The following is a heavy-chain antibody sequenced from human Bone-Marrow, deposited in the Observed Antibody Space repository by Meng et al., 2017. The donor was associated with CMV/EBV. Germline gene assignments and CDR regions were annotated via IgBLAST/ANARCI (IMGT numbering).Heavy chain of an antibody. D-gene: IGHD1-14*01. CDR1: GFTFSNYW. Sequence: GGSLRLSCAGSGFTFSNYWMSWVRQAPGKGLEWVANIKQDGNEKYYVDSVKGRFTISRDNAKNSLYLQMNSLRAEDTAVYYCAKSLYNWGQGTLVTVSS. CDR2: IKQDGNEK. J-gene: IGHJ4*02. V-gene: IGHV3-7*01. CDR3: AKSLYN.